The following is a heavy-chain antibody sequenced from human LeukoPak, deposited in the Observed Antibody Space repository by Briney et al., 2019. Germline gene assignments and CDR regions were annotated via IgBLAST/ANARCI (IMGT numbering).Heavy chain of an antibody. CDR1: GFSFSGSG. CDR2: ISTSSTYI. Sequence: GGSLKLSCAASGFSFSGSGMHWVRQAPGKGLEWVSCISTSSTYIYYAESVRGRLAISRDNAKNSLYLQMNSLRADDTAVYYCVRENHGSFAYWGQGSLVTVSS. CDR3: VRENHGSFAY. D-gene: IGHD1-14*01. J-gene: IGHJ4*02. V-gene: IGHV3-21*01.